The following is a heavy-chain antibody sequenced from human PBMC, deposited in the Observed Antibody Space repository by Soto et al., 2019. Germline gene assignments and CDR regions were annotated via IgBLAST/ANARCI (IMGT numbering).Heavy chain of an antibody. CDR3: ARAPIAVAGPTYYLYYGMDV. CDR1: GYIFTGYH. D-gene: IGHD6-19*01. J-gene: IGHJ6*02. V-gene: IGHV1-46*01. Sequence: ASVKVSCKASGYIFTGYHMHWVRQAPGQGLEWMGWINPSGGSTSYAQKFQGRVTMTRDTSTSTVYMELSSLRSEDTAVYYCARAPIAVAGPTYYLYYGMDVWGQGTTVTVSS. CDR2: INPSGGST.